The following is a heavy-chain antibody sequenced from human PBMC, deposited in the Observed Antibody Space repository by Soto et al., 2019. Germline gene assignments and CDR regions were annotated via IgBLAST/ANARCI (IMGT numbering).Heavy chain of an antibody. Sequence: QVQLVESGGGVVQPGRSLRLSCAASGFTFSSYGMHWVRQAPGKGLEWVAVISYDGSNKYYADSVKDRFPISRDNSQITLDLEMHRLIAEDTAAYYCAKVTGRTVLYWFDTLDYWCQVTLITVSS. D-gene: IGHD2-15*01. CDR2: ISYDGSNK. V-gene: IGHV3-30*18. CDR1: GFTFSSYG. J-gene: IGHJ4*02. CDR3: AKVTGRTVLYWFDTLDY.